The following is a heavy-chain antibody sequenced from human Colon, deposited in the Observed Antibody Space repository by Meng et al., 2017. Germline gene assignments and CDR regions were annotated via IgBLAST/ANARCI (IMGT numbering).Heavy chain of an antibody. V-gene: IGHV5-51*01. CDR3: ARLHGSGSYQYFDY. D-gene: IGHD3-10*01. CDR1: GYSFTSYW. Sequence: QVSCKGSGYSFTSYWIGWVRQIPGKGLEWMGIIYPGDSDTRYSPSFQGQVTISADKSISTAYLQWSSLKASDTAMYYCARLHGSGSYQYFDYWGQGTLVTVSS. CDR2: IYPGDSDT. J-gene: IGHJ4*02.